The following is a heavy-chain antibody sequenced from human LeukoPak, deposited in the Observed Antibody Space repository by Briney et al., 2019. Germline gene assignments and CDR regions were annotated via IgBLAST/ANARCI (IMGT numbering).Heavy chain of an antibody. Sequence: GGSLTLFCAASGFTFTNYGMHWVRQAPGKGLEWVAVISCDGSNKYYVDSVKGRFTISRDNSKNTLSLQMNSLRAEDTAVYYCPKTSIYVYYGMDVWGQGTTVSVSS. J-gene: IGHJ6*02. CDR1: GFTFTNYG. CDR3: PKTSIYVYYGMDV. V-gene: IGHV3-30*18. D-gene: IGHD3-16*02. CDR2: ISCDGSNK.